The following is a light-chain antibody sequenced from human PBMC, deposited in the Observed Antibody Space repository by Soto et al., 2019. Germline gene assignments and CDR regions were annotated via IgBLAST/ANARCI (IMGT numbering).Light chain of an antibody. Sequence: QSVLSQPASVSGAPGQRVTISCTGSSSNIGAGYDAHWFQQVPGTAPKLLIYGSTNRPSGVPDRFSGSKSGTSASLAINGLQAEDEADYYCQSYDSSLGGNYVFGTGTKVTVL. CDR2: GST. CDR1: SSNIGAGYD. J-gene: IGLJ1*01. V-gene: IGLV1-40*01. CDR3: QSYDSSLGGNYV.